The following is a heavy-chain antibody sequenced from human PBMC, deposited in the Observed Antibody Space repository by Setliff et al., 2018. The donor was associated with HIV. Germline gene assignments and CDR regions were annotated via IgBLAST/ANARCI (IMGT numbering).Heavy chain of an antibody. D-gene: IGHD5-18*01. Sequence: PSETLSLTCGVSGVSISSYYWSWIRQPPGKRLEWIGYIDHSGYTTYNPSLKSRVTISLDTSKNQVSLKLSSVAAADTAVYYCARGGYRDGYDYWGQGTLVTV. CDR3: ARGGYRDGYDY. V-gene: IGHV4-59*01. CDR2: IDHSGYT. J-gene: IGHJ4*02. CDR1: GVSISSYY.